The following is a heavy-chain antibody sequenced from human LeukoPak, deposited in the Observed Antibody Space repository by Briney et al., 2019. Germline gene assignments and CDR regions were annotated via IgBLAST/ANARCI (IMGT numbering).Heavy chain of an antibody. V-gene: IGHV4-59*12. Sequence: SETLSLTCTVSGGSISSYYWTWIRQPPGKGLEWIGYIHSRGNTNYNPSLKSRVTMSVDTSKNQFSLKLSSVTAADTAVYYCASMRGALNRLDFDIDYWGQGTLVTVSS. J-gene: IGHJ4*02. CDR1: GGSISSYY. CDR2: IHSRGNT. D-gene: IGHD3-16*01. CDR3: ASMRGALNRLDFDIDY.